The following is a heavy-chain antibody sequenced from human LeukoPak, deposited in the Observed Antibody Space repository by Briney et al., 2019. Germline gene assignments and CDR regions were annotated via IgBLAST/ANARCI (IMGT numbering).Heavy chain of an antibody. D-gene: IGHD3-10*01. CDR2: IYYSGST. V-gene: IGHV4-59*01. CDR3: ARGRSSMVRGYYYYYMDA. CDR1: GGSISSYY. J-gene: IGHJ6*03. Sequence: SETLSLTCTVSGGSISSYYWSWIRQPPGKGLEWIGYIYYSGSTNYNPSLKSRVTISVDTSKNQFSLKLSSVTAADTAVYYCARGRSSMVRGYYYYYMDAWGKGTTVTISS.